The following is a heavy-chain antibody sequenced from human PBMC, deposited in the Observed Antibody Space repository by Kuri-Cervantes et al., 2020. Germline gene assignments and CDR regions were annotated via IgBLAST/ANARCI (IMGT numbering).Heavy chain of an antibody. CDR3: AKTATTYYYDSSGYYEDY. J-gene: IGHJ4*02. V-gene: IGHV3-30*18. Sequence: LSLTCAASGFSFISYAMTWVRQAPGKGLEWVAVISYDGSNKYYADSVKGRFTISRDNSKNTLYLQMNSLRAEDTAVYYCAKTATTYYYDSSGYYEDYWGQGTLVTVSS. CDR1: GFSFISYA. CDR2: ISYDGSNK. D-gene: IGHD3-22*01.